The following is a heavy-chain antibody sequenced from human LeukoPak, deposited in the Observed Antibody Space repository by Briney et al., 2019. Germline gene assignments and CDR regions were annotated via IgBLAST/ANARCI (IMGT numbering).Heavy chain of an antibody. CDR2: INPSGGST. Sequence: ASVKVSCKASGYTFTSYYIHWVRQAPGPGLEWMGMINPSGGSTSYAQKFQGRVTMTRDTSISTAYMELSRLRSDDTAVYYCAREKGIAARPAKNFDPWGQGTLVTVSS. D-gene: IGHD6-6*01. J-gene: IGHJ5*02. CDR1: GYTFTSYY. CDR3: AREKGIAARPAKNFDP. V-gene: IGHV1-46*01.